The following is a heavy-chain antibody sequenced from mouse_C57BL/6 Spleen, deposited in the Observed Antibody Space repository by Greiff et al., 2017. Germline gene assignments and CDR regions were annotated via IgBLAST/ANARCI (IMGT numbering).Heavy chain of an antibody. CDR2: INPGSGGT. V-gene: IGHV1-54*01. CDR3: ARSYSNSWFAY. J-gene: IGHJ3*01. CDR1: GYAFTNYL. D-gene: IGHD2-5*01. Sequence: QVQLQQSGAELVRPGTSVKVSCKASGYAFTNYLIEWVKQRPGQGLEWIGVINPGSGGTNYNEKLKGKATLTADKSSSTAYMQLSSLTSEDSAVYFCARSYSNSWFAYWGQGTLVTVSA.